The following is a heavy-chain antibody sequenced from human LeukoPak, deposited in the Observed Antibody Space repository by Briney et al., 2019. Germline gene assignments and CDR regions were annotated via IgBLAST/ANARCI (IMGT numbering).Heavy chain of an antibody. J-gene: IGHJ4*02. Sequence: PSETLSLTCTVNGGSFRSFYWSWIRQPPGKGLEWIGYIYYSGSTNYNPSLRSRVTISVDPSKNQFSLKLSSVTAADTAVYYCARSMVRGLTHPYSFDYWGQGTLVTVSS. V-gene: IGHV4-59*08. CDR3: ARSMVRGLTHPYSFDY. D-gene: IGHD3-10*01. CDR2: IYYSGST. CDR1: GGSFRSFY.